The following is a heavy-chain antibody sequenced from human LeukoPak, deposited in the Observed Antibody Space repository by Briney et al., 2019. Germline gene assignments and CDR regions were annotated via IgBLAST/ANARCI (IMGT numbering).Heavy chain of an antibody. J-gene: IGHJ4*02. V-gene: IGHV4-59*08. D-gene: IGHD6-13*01. Sequence: ASETLSLTCTVSGGSISSYYWSWIRQPPGKGLEWIGYIYYSGSTNYNPSLKSRVTISVDTSKNQFSLKLSSVTAADTAVYYCARTKLKLAAAALYYFDYWGQGTQVTVSS. CDR3: ARTKLKLAAAALYYFDY. CDR1: GGSISSYY. CDR2: IYYSGST.